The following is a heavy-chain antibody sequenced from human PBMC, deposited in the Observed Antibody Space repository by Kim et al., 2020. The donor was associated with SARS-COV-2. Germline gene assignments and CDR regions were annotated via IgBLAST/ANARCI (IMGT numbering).Heavy chain of an antibody. J-gene: IGHJ4*02. D-gene: IGHD2-2*01. Sequence: SETLSLTCSVSGGSIRSGGKFWTWIRQHPAKGLEWIGYISYSGNPHYSPSLRSRVSISLQTSENQFSLELTSVTAADTAVYYCARGQPLDYSGQGMLVT. V-gene: IGHV4-31*03. CDR2: ISYSGNP. CDR3: ARGQPLDY. CDR1: GGSIRSGGKF.